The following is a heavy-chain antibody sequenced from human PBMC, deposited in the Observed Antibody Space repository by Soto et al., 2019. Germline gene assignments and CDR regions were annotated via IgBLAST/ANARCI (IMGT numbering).Heavy chain of an antibody. CDR1: GGTFSSYA. CDR2: IIPIFGTA. V-gene: IGHV1-69*13. J-gene: IGHJ4*02. D-gene: IGHD6-19*01. Sequence: ASVKVSCKASGGTFSSYAISWVRQAPGQGLEWMGGIIPIFGTANYAQKFQARVTITADESTSTAYMELSSLRSEDTAVYYCARDTGDSSGWYMGGYFDYWGQGTLVTVSS. CDR3: ARDTGDSSGWYMGGYFDY.